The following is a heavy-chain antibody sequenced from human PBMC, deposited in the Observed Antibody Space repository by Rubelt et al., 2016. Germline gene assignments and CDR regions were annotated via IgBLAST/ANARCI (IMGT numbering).Heavy chain of an antibody. V-gene: IGHV3-30*04. D-gene: IGHD6-19*01. CDR3: ASSSGWYFDY. CDR2: ISYDGTNK. CDR1: GFTFSSYA. J-gene: IGHJ4*02. Sequence: QVQLVESGGGVVQPGRSLRLSCAASGFTFSSYAMLWVRQAPGKGLEWVAVISYDGTNKYYADSVKGRFTISRDNSKNTLYLQMNSLRAEDTAVYYCASSSGWYFDYWGQGTLVTVSS.